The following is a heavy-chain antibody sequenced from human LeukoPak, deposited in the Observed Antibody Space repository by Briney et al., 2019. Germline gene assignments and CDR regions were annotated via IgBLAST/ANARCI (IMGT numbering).Heavy chain of an antibody. Sequence: GGSLRLSCAASGFTFSSYAMSWVRQAPGKGLEWVSAISGSGGSTYYADSVKGRFTISRDNSKNTLYLQMNSLRAEDTAVYYCARVMVRGVIIGAHFDYWGQGTLVTVSS. CDR3: ARVMVRGVIIGAHFDY. CDR1: GFTFSSYA. CDR2: ISGSGGST. V-gene: IGHV3-23*01. J-gene: IGHJ4*02. D-gene: IGHD3-10*01.